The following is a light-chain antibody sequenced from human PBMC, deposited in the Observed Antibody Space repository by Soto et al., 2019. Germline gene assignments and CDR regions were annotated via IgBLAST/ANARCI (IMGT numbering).Light chain of an antibody. Sequence: EIVLTQSPATLSLSPGERATLSCRASRSVRSYLAWYQQKPGQAPRLLIYDASNRAAGIPARFSGSGSETDFTLTISNLEPEDFAVYYCQQRYAWSHIPFGQGTRLESK. CDR2: DAS. J-gene: IGKJ5*01. V-gene: IGKV3-11*01. CDR3: QQRYAWSHIP. CDR1: RSVRSY.